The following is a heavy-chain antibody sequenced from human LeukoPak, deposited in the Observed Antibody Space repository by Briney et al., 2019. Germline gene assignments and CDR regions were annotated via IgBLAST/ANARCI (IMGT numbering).Heavy chain of an antibody. CDR3: ARPHSIYGDYFDY. CDR2: IWYDGSNK. J-gene: IGHJ4*02. D-gene: IGHD4-17*01. V-gene: IGHV3-33*01. Sequence: GGSLRLSCAASGFTFSSYGMHWVRQAPGKGLEWVAVIWYDGSNKYYADSVKGRFTISRDNSKNTLYLQMNSLRAEDTAVYYCARPHSIYGDYFDYWGQGTLVTVSS. CDR1: GFTFSSYG.